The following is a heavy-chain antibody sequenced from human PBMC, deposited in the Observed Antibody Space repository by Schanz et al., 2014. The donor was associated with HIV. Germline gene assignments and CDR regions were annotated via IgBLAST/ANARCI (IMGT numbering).Heavy chain of an antibody. CDR3: TSGSFEFGDLLDDYYYDAMDV. V-gene: IGHV1-69*06. Sequence: QVQLVQSGAKVQMPGSSVKVSCKASGGTFSNYAMTWVRQAPGQGLEWMAGIIPIIGTADYAQKFQGRVTITADKSTSTLYLELSSLRSEDTAVYYCTSGSFEFGDLLDDYYYDAMDVWGQGTTVTVSS. J-gene: IGHJ6*02. D-gene: IGHD3-10*01. CDR2: IIPIIGTA. CDR1: GGTFSNYA.